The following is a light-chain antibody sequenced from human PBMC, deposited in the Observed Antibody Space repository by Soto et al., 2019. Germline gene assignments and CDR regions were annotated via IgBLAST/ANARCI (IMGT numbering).Light chain of an antibody. V-gene: IGKV3-20*01. J-gene: IGKJ1*01. Sequence: EIVLTQSPGTLSLSPGETATLSCRTSQIITNTFLAWYQLKPGQTPRLLIARASSRAAGIPDRFSGSGSGTDFTLTISGLEPEDFAVYFCQQYGSPPPWTFGQGTEVEV. CDR3: QQYGSPPPWT. CDR2: RAS. CDR1: QIITNTF.